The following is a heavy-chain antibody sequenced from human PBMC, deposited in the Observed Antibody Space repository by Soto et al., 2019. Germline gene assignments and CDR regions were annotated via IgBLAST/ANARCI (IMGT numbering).Heavy chain of an antibody. CDR2: IYWDDDK. CDR1: GFSLSTSGVG. D-gene: IGHD2-15*01. J-gene: IGHJ4*02. CDR3: ARKSTVAYDF. Sequence: QITLKESGPTLVKPTQTLTLTCTFSGFSLSTSGVGVGWIRQPPGKALECLALIYWDDDKRYSPSLKSRLTISKDTSRNHVVLTMTNMDPVDTATYYCARKSTVAYDFWGQGTLVTVSS. V-gene: IGHV2-5*02.